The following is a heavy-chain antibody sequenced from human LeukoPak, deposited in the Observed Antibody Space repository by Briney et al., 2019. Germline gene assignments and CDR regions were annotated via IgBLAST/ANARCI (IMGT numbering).Heavy chain of an antibody. CDR1: GYTFTSYY. J-gene: IGHJ4*02. CDR3: ARASGSSAVPFDY. V-gene: IGHV1-46*01. CDR2: INPNGGST. Sequence: ASVKVSCKASGYTFTSYYMHWVRQAPGQGLEWMGIINPNGGSTSYAQKFQGRVTMTRDTSTSTLYMELSSLTSEDTAVYYCARASGSSAVPFDYWGQGTLVTVSS. D-gene: IGHD3-10*01.